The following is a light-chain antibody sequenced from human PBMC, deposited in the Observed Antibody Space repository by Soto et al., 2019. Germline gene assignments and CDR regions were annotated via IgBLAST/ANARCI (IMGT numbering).Light chain of an antibody. J-gene: IGKJ1*01. CDR3: QQYHACST. CDR1: QSISTW. V-gene: IGKV1-5*01. CDR2: DAS. Sequence: DIQMTQSPSALSASVGDRVTITCRASQSISTWLAWYQQTPGKAPKVLIYDASKLEAGVPSRFSGTGSVTQFTLPSSSLQSDDFGTYVFQQYHACSTFGPGTRVEVQ.